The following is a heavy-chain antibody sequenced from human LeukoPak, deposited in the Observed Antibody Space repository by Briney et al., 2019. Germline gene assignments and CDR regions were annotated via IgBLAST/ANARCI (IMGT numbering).Heavy chain of an antibody. CDR1: GFTFSSYA. D-gene: IGHD2-2*01. Sequence: GGSLRLSCAASGFTFSSYAMSWVRQAPGKGLEWVSAISGSGGSTYYADSVKGRFTISRDNSKNTLYLQMNSLRAEDTAVYYCASKDVVVPAAHAFDIWGQGTMVTVSS. J-gene: IGHJ3*02. CDR3: ASKDVVVPAAHAFDI. V-gene: IGHV3-23*01. CDR2: ISGSGGST.